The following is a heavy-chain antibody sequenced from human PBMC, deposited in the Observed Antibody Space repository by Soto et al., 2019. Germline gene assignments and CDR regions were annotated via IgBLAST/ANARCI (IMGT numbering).Heavy chain of an antibody. V-gene: IGHV4-59*08. D-gene: IGHD5-12*01. J-gene: IGHJ4*02. CDR1: GGSISSYY. Sequence: SETLSLTCTVSGGSISSYYWSWIRQPPGKGLERIGYIHYSGSTKYNPSLKSRVTISADTSKNQFSLKVNAVTAADTAVYYCVRYWDSGYHYFDSWGQGTLVSVSS. CDR2: IHYSGST. CDR3: VRYWDSGYHYFDS.